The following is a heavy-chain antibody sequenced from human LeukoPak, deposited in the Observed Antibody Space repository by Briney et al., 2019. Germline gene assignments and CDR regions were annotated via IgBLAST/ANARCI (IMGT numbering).Heavy chain of an antibody. CDR1: GFTFSSYA. V-gene: IGHV3-23*01. CDR2: ISGSGGST. CDR3: AKEEVEGVIVK. Sequence: GRSLRLSCAASGFTFSSYAMSWVRQAPGKGLEWVSAISGSGGSTYYADSVKGRFTISRDNSKNTLSLQMNSLRAEDTAVYYCAKEEVEGVIVKWGQGTLVTVSS. D-gene: IGHD3-16*02. J-gene: IGHJ4*02.